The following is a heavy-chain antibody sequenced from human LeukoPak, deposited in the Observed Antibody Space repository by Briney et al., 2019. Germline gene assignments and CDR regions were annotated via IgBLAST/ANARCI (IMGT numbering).Heavy chain of an antibody. CDR1: GFSSSIYA. V-gene: IGHV3-23*01. D-gene: IGHD4-23*01. CDR2: ISPGGDTI. CDR3: ARRTTVVGPAPFDH. Sequence: PGGSLRLSCAASGFSSSIYAMSWVRQAPGKGLGWVSAISPGGDTIYYLDSVKGRFTISRDNSKNTLYLQMNSLRAEDTAVYYCARRTTVVGPAPFDHWGQGTLVTVSS. J-gene: IGHJ4*02.